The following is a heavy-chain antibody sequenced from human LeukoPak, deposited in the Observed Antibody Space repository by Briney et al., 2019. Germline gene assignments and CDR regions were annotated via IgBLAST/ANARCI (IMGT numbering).Heavy chain of an antibody. CDR1: GFTFSSYA. CDR3: ARDHGVRYSGYERPDY. CDR2: ISGSGGST. V-gene: IGHV3-23*01. D-gene: IGHD5-12*01. Sequence: GGSLRLSCAASGFTFSSYAMSWVRQAPGKGLEWVSAISGSGGSTYYADSVKGRFTISRDNSKNTLYLQMNSLRSDDTAVYYCARDHGVRYSGYERPDYWGQGTLVTVSS. J-gene: IGHJ4*02.